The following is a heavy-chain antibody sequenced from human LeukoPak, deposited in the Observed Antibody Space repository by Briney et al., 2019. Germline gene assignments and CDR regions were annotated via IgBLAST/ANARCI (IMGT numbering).Heavy chain of an antibody. Sequence: PSQTLSLTCTVSGGSISSGSYYWSWIRQPPGKGLEWIGYIYYSGSTNYNPSLKSRVTISVDTSKNQFSLKLSSVTAADTAVYYCAREWWELLAFDIWGQGTMVTVSS. CDR2: IYYSGST. D-gene: IGHD1-26*01. CDR3: AREWWELLAFDI. CDR1: GGSISSGSYY. J-gene: IGHJ3*02. V-gene: IGHV4-61*01.